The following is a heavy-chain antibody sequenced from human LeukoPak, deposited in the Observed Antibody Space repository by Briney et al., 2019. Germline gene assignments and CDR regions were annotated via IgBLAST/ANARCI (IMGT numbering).Heavy chain of an antibody. CDR2: INHSGST. CDR1: GASIRSYY. Sequence: SETLSLTCTVSGASIRSYYWSWIRQPPGKGLEWIGEINHSGSTNYNPSLKSRVTISVDTSKNQFSLKLSSVTAADTAVYYRASFPLAGTFPDYWGQGTLVTVSS. D-gene: IGHD6-19*01. CDR3: ASFPLAGTFPDY. V-gene: IGHV4-34*01. J-gene: IGHJ4*02.